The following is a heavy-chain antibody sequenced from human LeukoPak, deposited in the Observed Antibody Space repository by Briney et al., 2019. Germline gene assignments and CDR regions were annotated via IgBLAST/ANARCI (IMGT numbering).Heavy chain of an antibody. V-gene: IGHV4-4*09. J-gene: IGHJ4*02. CDR1: GGSISSYY. D-gene: IGHD3-16*01. CDR3: ARQGNLGTFDY. Sequence: SETLSLTCTVSGGSISSYYWSWIRQPPGKGLEWIGYIYTSGSTNYNPSLKSRVTISVDTSKNQFSLKLSSVTAADTAVYYCARQGNLGTFDYWGQGTLVTVSS. CDR2: IYTSGST.